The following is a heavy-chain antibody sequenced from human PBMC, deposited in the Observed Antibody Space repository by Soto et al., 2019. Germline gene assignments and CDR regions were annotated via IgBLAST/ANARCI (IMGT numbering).Heavy chain of an antibody. D-gene: IGHD2-2*01. CDR1: GDSINNSY. CDR2: IYYTGTT. V-gene: IGHV4-59*01. CDR3: AKYSSTEAEGFTLDY. Sequence: SETLSLTCAVSGDSINNSYWSWIRQPPGKRLEWIGNIYYTGTTTYNPSLESRVTMSVDTSKNQFSLKLNSVDAADTAVYYCAKYSSTEAEGFTLDYWGRGNLVTVSS. J-gene: IGHJ4*02.